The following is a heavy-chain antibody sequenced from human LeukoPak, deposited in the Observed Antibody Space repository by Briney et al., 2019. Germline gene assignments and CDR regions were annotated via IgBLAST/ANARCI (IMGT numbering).Heavy chain of an antibody. CDR2: ISNDESKI. V-gene: IGHV3-30-3*01. CDR3: ARSNVPSKWWAYAMDV. J-gene: IGHJ6*02. CDR1: GFSFDTFS. D-gene: IGHD2-8*01. Sequence: HPRGSLRLSCTAFGFSFDTFSMHWVRQIPGKGLEWVAVISNDESKIYYAGSVKGRFTISRDNSRSTLYLQMDSLRPDDTAVYYCARSNVPSKWWAYAMDVWGQGDHGHRLL.